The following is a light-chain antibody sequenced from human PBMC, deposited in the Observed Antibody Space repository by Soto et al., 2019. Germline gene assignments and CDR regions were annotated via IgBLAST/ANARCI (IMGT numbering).Light chain of an antibody. CDR2: GAS. J-gene: IGKJ2*01. V-gene: IGKV3-20*01. CDR1: QSVSSSY. CDR3: QQYGSSPPRT. Sequence: EIVLTQSPGTLSLSPGERATLSCRASQSVSSSYLAWYQQKPGRAPRLLIYGASSRATGIPDRFSGSGSGTDFTLTISRLEPEDFAVYYCQQYGSSPPRTFGQGTKLEIK.